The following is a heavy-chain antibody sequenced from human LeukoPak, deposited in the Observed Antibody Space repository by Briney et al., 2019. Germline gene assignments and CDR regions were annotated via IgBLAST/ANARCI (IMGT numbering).Heavy chain of an antibody. CDR2: ISSSGSTI. CDR3: ARRGSSSWYNWFDP. J-gene: IGHJ5*02. Sequence: PGGSLRLSCAASGFTSSSYEMNWVRQAPGKGLEWVSYISSSGSTIYYADSVKGRFTISRDNSKNTLYLQMNGLRAEDTAVYYCARRGSSSWYNWFDPWGQGTLVTVSS. CDR1: GFTSSSYE. V-gene: IGHV3-48*03. D-gene: IGHD6-13*01.